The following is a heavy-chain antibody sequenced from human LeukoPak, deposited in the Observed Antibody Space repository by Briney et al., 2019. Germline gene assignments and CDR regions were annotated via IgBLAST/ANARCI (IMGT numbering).Heavy chain of an antibody. CDR2: VYYSGST. Sequence: SETLSLTCTVSGGSSSSSSYYWGWIRQPLGEGLEWIGNVYYSGSTYYNPSLESRVTISVDTSKNQFSLKLSSVTAADTALYYCARLRGYYFDYWGQGILVTVSS. CDR3: ARLRGYYFDY. V-gene: IGHV4-39*01. J-gene: IGHJ4*02. CDR1: GGSSSSSSYY.